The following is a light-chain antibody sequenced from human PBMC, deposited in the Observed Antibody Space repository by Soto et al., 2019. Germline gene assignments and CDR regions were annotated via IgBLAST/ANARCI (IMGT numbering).Light chain of an antibody. Sequence: EIVLTQSPGTLSSSPGERATLSCRASQSVSSSYLAWYQQKSGQAPRLLIYGASSRATGIPDRFSGSGSGTDFTLTISRLEPEDFAVYYCQQYGSSRAMFGQGTKVEIK. CDR2: GAS. J-gene: IGKJ1*01. CDR1: QSVSSSY. V-gene: IGKV3-20*01. CDR3: QQYGSSRAM.